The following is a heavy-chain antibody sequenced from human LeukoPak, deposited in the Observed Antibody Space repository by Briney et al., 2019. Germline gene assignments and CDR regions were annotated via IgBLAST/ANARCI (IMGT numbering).Heavy chain of an antibody. V-gene: IGHV3-21*01. CDR2: ISSSSSYI. CDR1: GFTFSSYS. CDR3: ARDGPSSSWTYYYYGMDV. D-gene: IGHD6-13*01. Sequence: PGGSLRLSCAASGFTFSSYSMNWVRRAPGKGLEWVSSISSSSSYIYYADSVKGRFTISRDNAKNSPYLQMNSLRAEDTAVYYCARDGPSSSWTYYYYGMDVWGQGTTVTVSS. J-gene: IGHJ6*02.